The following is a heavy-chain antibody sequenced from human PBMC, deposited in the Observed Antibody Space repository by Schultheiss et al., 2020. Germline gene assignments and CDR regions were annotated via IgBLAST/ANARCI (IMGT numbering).Heavy chain of an antibody. CDR2: ISSSSSYI. J-gene: IGHJ4*02. CDR3: ARDSRSVAVPFDY. CDR1: GFTFSSYS. D-gene: IGHD2-15*01. V-gene: IGHV3-21*01. Sequence: GESLKISCAASGFTFSSYSMNWVRQAPGKGLEWVSSISSSSSYIYYADSVKGRFTISRDNAKNSLYLQMNSLRAEDTAVYYCARDSRSVAVPFDYWGQGILVTVSS.